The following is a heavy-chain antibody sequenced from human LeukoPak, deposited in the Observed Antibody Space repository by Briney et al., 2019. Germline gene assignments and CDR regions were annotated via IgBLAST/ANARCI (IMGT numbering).Heavy chain of an antibody. CDR1: GFTFSRHD. Sequence: HPGGSLRLSCAASGFTFSRHDMSWVRQAPGKGLEWVSYIRSSGDATYYADSVKGRFAISRDNSKSTVNLQINSLRVEDTAVYYCVEGHFSNWGQGTLVTVST. V-gene: IGHV3-23*01. CDR2: IRSSGDAT. D-gene: IGHD2-2*01. CDR3: VEGHFSN. J-gene: IGHJ4*02.